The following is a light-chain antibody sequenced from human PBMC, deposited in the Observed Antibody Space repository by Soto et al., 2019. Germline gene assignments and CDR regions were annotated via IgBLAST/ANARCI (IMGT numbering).Light chain of an antibody. Sequence: QSVLTQPASVSGSPGQSITLSCTGTSSDVGSYNLVSWYQQHPGKVPKLMIYEGSKRPSGVSNRFSVSRCGNSDSLSISGLQAEDEADYYCCSYVDSRTVYVFGTGTKVTVL. J-gene: IGLJ1*01. V-gene: IGLV2-23*01. CDR2: EGS. CDR1: SSDVGSYNL. CDR3: CSYVDSRTVYV.